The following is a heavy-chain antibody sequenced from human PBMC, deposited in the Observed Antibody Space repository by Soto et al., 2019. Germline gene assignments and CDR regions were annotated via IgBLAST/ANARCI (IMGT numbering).Heavy chain of an antibody. J-gene: IGHJ5*02. CDR1: GGSISSGGYY. CDR2: IYYSGST. V-gene: IGHV4-31*03. Sequence: SETLSLTCTVSGGSISSGGYYWSWIRQHPGKGLEWIGYIYYSGSTYYNPSLKSRVTISVDTSKNQFSLKLSSVTAADTAVYYCAREYCSSTSCYIGWFDPWGQGTLVTVSS. D-gene: IGHD2-2*02. CDR3: AREYCSSTSCYIGWFDP.